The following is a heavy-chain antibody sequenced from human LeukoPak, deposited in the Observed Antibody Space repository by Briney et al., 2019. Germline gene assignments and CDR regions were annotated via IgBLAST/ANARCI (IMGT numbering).Heavy chain of an antibody. V-gene: IGHV4-30-2*01. CDR3: ARTTSNYDYYFDY. CDR1: GGSVSSGGYS. CDR2: IYHSGST. J-gene: IGHJ4*02. D-gene: IGHD5-12*01. Sequence: SETLSLTCAVSGGSVSSGGYSWSWLRQPPGMGLEWTGYIYHSGSTYYNPSLNSRVTISVDRSKNHFSLRLSSVTAADTAVYYCARTTSNYDYYFDYWGQGTLVTVSS.